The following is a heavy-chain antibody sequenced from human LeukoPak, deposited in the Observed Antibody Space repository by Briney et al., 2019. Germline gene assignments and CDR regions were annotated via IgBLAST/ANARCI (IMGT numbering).Heavy chain of an antibody. D-gene: IGHD4-17*01. CDR2: MNPNSGNI. V-gene: IGHV1-8*01. CDR3: ARSTIYGDYVGELGQDY. CDR1: GYTFTSYD. Sequence: ASVKVSCKASGYTFTSYDINWVRQATGQGLEWMGWMNPNSGNIGYAQKFQGRVTMTRNTSISTAYMELSSLRSEDTAVYYCARSTIYGDYVGELGQDYWGQGTLVTVSS. J-gene: IGHJ4*02.